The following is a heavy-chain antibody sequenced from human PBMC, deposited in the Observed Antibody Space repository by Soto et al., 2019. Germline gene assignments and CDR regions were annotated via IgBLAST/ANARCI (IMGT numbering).Heavy chain of an antibody. V-gene: IGHV4-34*01. CDR1: GGSFSGYY. CDR2: INHSGST. Sequence: LSLTCAVYGGSFSGYYWSWIRQPPGKGLEWIGEINHSGSTNYNPSLKSRVTISVDTSKNQFSLKLSSVTAADTAVYYCARGPPRRYYYDSSGYLGYWGQGNLVTVS. CDR3: ARGPPRRYYYDSSGYLGY. D-gene: IGHD3-22*01. J-gene: IGHJ4*02.